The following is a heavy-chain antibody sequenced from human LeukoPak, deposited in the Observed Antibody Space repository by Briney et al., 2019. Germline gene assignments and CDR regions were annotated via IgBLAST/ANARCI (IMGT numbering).Heavy chain of an antibody. CDR1: GGSISSDTYY. Sequence: PSETLSLTCTVFGGSISSDTYYWGWIRQPPGKGLEWIGSIYYTGSAYYNPSLKSRVTISEDTSKNQFSLKLSSVTAADTAVYYCARHNWGSVFDYWGQGTLVTVSS. CDR2: IYYTGSA. D-gene: IGHD7-27*01. CDR3: ARHNWGSVFDY. J-gene: IGHJ4*02. V-gene: IGHV4-39*01.